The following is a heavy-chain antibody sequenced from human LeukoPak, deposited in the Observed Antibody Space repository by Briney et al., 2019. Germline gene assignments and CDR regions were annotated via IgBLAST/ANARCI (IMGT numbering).Heavy chain of an antibody. J-gene: IGHJ4*02. D-gene: IGHD3-3*01. Sequence: PGVSLRLSCAAFGFDFSSNWMHWVRHAPGQGLVWVSRIKGDGISTNYADSVKGRFTISRDIAKNTLYLQMNSLRAEDTGVYYCAKDHYWSIDYWGRGTLVTVSS. CDR2: IKGDGIST. V-gene: IGHV3-74*01. CDR1: GFDFSSNW. CDR3: AKDHYWSIDY.